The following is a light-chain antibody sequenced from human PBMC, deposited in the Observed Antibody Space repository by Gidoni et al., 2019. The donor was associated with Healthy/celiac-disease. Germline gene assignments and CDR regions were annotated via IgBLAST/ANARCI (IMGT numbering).Light chain of an antibody. V-gene: IGLV3-1*01. CDR2: QDS. CDR1: KVGDKY. CDR3: QAWDSSTVV. Sequence: SYELTQPPSVSVSPGQTARITCPGDKVGDKYACWYHQKPGQSPVLVIYQDSKRPSGIPERFSGSNSGNTATLTISGTQAMDEADYYCQAWDSSTVVFGGGTKLTVL. J-gene: IGLJ2*01.